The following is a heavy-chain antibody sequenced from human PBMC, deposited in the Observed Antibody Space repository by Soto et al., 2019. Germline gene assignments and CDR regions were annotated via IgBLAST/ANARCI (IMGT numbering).Heavy chain of an antibody. D-gene: IGHD2-15*01. CDR1: GFTFSSYA. Sequence: EVQLLESGGGLVQPGGSLRLSCAASGFTFSSYAMSWVRQAPGKGLEWVSGISDSGGSTYYADSVKGRFTISRDNSQNTLYLQMNNLRAEDTAVYYCANGCGGTCYSRIHYWGQGTLVTVSS. V-gene: IGHV3-23*01. J-gene: IGHJ4*02. CDR3: ANGCGGTCYSRIHY. CDR2: ISDSGGST.